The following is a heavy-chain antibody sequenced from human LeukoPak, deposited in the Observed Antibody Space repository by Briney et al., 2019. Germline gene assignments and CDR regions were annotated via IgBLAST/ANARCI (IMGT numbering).Heavy chain of an antibody. D-gene: IGHD5-18*01. J-gene: IGHJ6*03. CDR3: AKKDEGGYTYNFFYHYYMDV. CDR2: TYYSGST. V-gene: IGHV4-59*12. CDR1: GGSISSYY. Sequence: SETLSLNCTVSGGSISSYYWSWIPQPPGKGLEWSGYTYYSGSTNYNHSLKSRISISVNTSKKQFSLQMSPVTAADTAGYYSAKKDEGGYTYNFFYHYYMDVWGKGTTVTISS.